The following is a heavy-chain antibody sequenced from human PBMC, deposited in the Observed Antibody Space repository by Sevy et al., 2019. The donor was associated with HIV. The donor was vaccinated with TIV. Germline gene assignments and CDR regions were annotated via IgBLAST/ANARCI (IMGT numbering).Heavy chain of an antibody. Sequence: GGSLRLSCAASDFTFSSYSMNWVRQAPGKGLEWVSSITRSSSYIYYADSVKGRFTISRDNAKNSPYLQMNSLRAEDTAVYYCARGGHGYVGIDYWGQGTLVTVSS. V-gene: IGHV3-21*01. CDR3: ARGGHGYVGIDY. D-gene: IGHD6-13*01. CDR1: DFTFSSYS. CDR2: ITRSSSYI. J-gene: IGHJ4*02.